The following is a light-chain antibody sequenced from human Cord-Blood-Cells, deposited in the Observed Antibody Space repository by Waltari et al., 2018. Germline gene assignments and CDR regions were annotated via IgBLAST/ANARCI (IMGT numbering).Light chain of an antibody. Sequence: QSVLTQPPSVSRAPGQRVTISCTGSSSNIGAGYDLHWYQQLPGTAPKLLIYGNSNRPSGVPDRFSGSKSGTSASLAITGLQAEDEADYYCQSYDSSLSGYVFGTGTKVTVL. J-gene: IGLJ1*01. CDR3: QSYDSSLSGYV. CDR1: SSNIGAGYD. CDR2: GNS. V-gene: IGLV1-40*01.